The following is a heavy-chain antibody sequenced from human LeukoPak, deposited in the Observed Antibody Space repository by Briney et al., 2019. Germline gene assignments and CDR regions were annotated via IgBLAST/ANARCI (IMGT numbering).Heavy chain of an antibody. Sequence: VGSLRLSCALSRIAFSSGAVSWVRQAPGTPREGRSGIGGSVGTRDYADTVKARFTISRENPKNTQYLQMHSLRAEDTAVYYCAKSAYEAAVAATVFDYWGQGTLVTVSS. CDR1: RIAFSSGA. CDR2: IGGSVGTR. D-gene: IGHD6-19*01. CDR3: AKSAYEAAVAATVFDY. V-gene: IGHV3-23*01. J-gene: IGHJ4*02.